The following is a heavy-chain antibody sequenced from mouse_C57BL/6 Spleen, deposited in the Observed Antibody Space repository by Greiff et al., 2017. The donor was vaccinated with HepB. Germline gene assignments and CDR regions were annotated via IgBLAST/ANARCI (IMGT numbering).Heavy chain of an antibody. CDR3: ARSSNYDAMDY. D-gene: IGHD2-5*01. CDR1: GYTFTSYW. J-gene: IGHJ4*01. Sequence: VQLQQSGAELAKPGASVKLSCKASGYTFTSYWMHWVKQRPGQGLEWIGYINPSSGYTKYDQKFKDKATLTADKAYSTAYMQLSSLTYEDSAVYYGARSSNYDAMDYWGQGTSVTVSS. V-gene: IGHV1-7*01. CDR2: INPSSGYT.